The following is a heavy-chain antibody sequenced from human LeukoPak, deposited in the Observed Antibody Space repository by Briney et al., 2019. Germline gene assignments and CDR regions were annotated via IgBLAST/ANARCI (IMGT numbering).Heavy chain of an antibody. Sequence: GGSLRLSCAASGFTFSSHWMHWVRQAPGKGLVWVSRINGDGSNTTYADSVKGRFTICRDNAKNTLYLQMNSLRAEDTAVYHCARSKSWYSTDACDIWGQGTMVTVSS. CDR1: GFTFSSHW. V-gene: IGHV3-74*03. CDR2: INGDGSNT. D-gene: IGHD2-15*01. CDR3: ARSKSWYSTDACDI. J-gene: IGHJ3*02.